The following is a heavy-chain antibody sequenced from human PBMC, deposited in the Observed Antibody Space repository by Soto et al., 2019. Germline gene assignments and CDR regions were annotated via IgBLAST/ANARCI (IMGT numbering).Heavy chain of an antibody. Sequence: GGSLRLSCAASGFTFSSYSMNWVRQAPGKGLEWVSSISSSSSYIYYADSVKGRFTISRDNAKNSLYLQMNSLRAEDTAVYYCARDSDSSSDFDYWGQGTLVTVSS. CDR2: ISSSSSYI. CDR1: GFTFSSYS. CDR3: ARDSDSSSDFDY. V-gene: IGHV3-21*01. J-gene: IGHJ4*02. D-gene: IGHD6-6*01.